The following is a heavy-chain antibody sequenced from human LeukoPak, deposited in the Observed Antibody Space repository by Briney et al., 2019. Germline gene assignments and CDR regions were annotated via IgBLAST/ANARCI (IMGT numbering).Heavy chain of an antibody. J-gene: IGHJ4*02. CDR2: ISSSSSYI. V-gene: IGHV3-21*01. D-gene: IGHD4-17*01. Sequence: GRSLRLSCPASGFTFSSYCMNCVRQAPGNWLEWVSSISSSSSYIYYADSVKGRFTISRDNAKNSLYLQMNSLRAEDTAVYYCARWTDYGDYYFDYWGQGTLVTVSS. CDR3: ARWTDYGDYYFDY. CDR1: GFTFSSYC.